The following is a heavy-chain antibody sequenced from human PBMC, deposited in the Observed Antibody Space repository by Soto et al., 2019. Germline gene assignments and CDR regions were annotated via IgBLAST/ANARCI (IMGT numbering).Heavy chain of an antibody. V-gene: IGHV4-30-4*01. CDR3: ARDRGAYCGDDCYPDY. J-gene: IGHJ4*02. CDR1: GGSISSGDYY. D-gene: IGHD2-21*02. CDR2: IYYSGST. Sequence: QVQLPESGPGLVKPSQTLSLTCTVSGGSISSGDYYWSWIRQPPGKGLEWIGYIYYSGSTYYNPTLKRRVTISVDTANNQFSLKLSSATTANTAVYYCARDRGAYCGDDCYPDYRGRGTLVTVSS.